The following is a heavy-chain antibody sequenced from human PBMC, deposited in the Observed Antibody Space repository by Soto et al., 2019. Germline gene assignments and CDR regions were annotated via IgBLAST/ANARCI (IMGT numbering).Heavy chain of an antibody. CDR2: INADTGGT. CDR1: GYTFSGYY. D-gene: IGHD3-16*01. V-gene: IGHV1-2*02. CDR3: ATERAGKGGIGDY. J-gene: IGHJ4*02. Sequence: ASVKVSCKTSGYTFSGYYLHWVRQAPGQGLEWMGCINADTGGTNYAQRFQGRVTTTRYTSITTAYMELSRLTSDDTAVYYCATERAGKGGIGDYWGQGTLVTVSS.